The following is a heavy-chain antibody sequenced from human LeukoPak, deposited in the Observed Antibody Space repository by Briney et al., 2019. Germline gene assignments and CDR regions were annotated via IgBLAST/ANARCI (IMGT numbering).Heavy chain of an antibody. CDR1: GFTFSSYS. V-gene: IGHV3-48*04. D-gene: IGHD4-17*01. CDR2: ISSTGSTI. Sequence: GGSLRLSCAASGFTFSSYSMSWVRQAPGKGLEWVSFISSTGSTIYYADSLQGRFTISRDNAKNSLYLQMNSLRAEDTAVYYCARYHYGSLYFDYWGQGTLVTVSS. CDR3: ARYHYGSLYFDY. J-gene: IGHJ4*02.